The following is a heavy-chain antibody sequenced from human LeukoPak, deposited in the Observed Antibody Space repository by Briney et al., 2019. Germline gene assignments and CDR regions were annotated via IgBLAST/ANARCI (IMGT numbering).Heavy chain of an antibody. D-gene: IGHD6-19*01. CDR3: ARAGGAGSPPV. CDR1: GGSISSYY. Sequence: SETLSLTCTVSGGSISSYYWSWIRQPPGKGLEWIGYMYYSGNTNYNPSLKSRVTISVDTSKNQFSLNLSSVTAADTAGYYCARAGGAGSPPVWGQGTMVTVSS. V-gene: IGHV4-59*12. CDR2: MYYSGNT. J-gene: IGHJ3*01.